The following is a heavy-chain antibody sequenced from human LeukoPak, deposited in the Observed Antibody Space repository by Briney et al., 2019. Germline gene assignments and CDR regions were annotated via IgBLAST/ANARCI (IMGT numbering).Heavy chain of an antibody. CDR2: ISGSGGTT. CDR1: GFTFSSYA. CDR3: AKDRGWSRYYGSGTDYGMDV. J-gene: IGHJ6*02. Sequence: GGSLRLSCAASGFTFSSYAMSWVRQAPGKGLEWVSAISGSGGTTYYADSVKGRFTISRDNSKNTLYLQMNSLRAEDTAVYYCAKDRGWSRYYGSGTDYGMDVWGQGTTVTVSS. V-gene: IGHV3-23*01. D-gene: IGHD3-10*01.